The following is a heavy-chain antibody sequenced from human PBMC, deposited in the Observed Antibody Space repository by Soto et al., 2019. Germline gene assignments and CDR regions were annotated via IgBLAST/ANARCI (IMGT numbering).Heavy chain of an antibody. V-gene: IGHV3-30*18. CDR2: ISFDGSNK. J-gene: IGHJ4*02. D-gene: IGHD6-13*01. CDR1: GFTFSNYG. Sequence: PGGSLRLSCAASGFTFSNYGMHWVRQAPGKGLEWVAVISFDGSNKYYADSVKGRFAISRDNSKNTLYLQMNSLRTEDTAVYYCANLSDLDSYTITWYFDPNFDYWGQGTLVTVSS. CDR3: ANLSDLDSYTITWYFDPNFDY.